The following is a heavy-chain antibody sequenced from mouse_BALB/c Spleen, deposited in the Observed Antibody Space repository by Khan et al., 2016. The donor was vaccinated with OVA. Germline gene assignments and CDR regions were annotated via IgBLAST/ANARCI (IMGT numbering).Heavy chain of an antibody. CDR2: ISRGGDYT. Sequence: VQLKESGGDLVKPGGSLKLSCAASGFSFSSYSMSWVRQTPDKRLEWVATISRGGDYTYYPDIVKGRFTISRDNAKNTLYLQMSSLKSEDTAMYYCAGHLTGSFAYWGQGTLVTVSA. CDR1: GFSFSSYS. J-gene: IGHJ3*01. D-gene: IGHD4-1*01. CDR3: AGHLTGSFAY. V-gene: IGHV5-6*01.